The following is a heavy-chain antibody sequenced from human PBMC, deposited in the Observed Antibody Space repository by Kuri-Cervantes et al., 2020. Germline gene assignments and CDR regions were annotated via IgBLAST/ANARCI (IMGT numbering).Heavy chain of an antibody. CDR3: AKGSRTSRPYFFDY. J-gene: IGHJ4*02. V-gene: IGHV3-30*02. CDR1: GFTFSSYG. Sequence: GESLKISCVTSGFTFSSYGMHWVRQAPGKGLEWVAGILFDGTNTYYGDSVRGRFTISRDNARNTLFLQMNSLRPEDTAVYYCAKGSRTSRPYFFDYWGQGTLVTVSS. CDR2: ILFDGTNT. D-gene: IGHD1-26*01.